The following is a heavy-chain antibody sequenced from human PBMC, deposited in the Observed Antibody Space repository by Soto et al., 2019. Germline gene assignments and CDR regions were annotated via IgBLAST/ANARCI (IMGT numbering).Heavy chain of an antibody. CDR1: GFTFSSYG. J-gene: IGHJ6*02. CDR3: ARARRAGIEAAGKLYYYYYGMDV. CDR2: IWYDGSNK. D-gene: IGHD6-13*01. V-gene: IGHV3-33*01. Sequence: GGSLRLSCAASGFTFSSYGMHWVRQAPGKGLEWVAVIWYDGSNKYYADSVKGRFTISRDNSKSTLYLQMNSLRAEDTAVYYCARARRAGIEAAGKLYYYYYGMDVWGQGTTVTVSS.